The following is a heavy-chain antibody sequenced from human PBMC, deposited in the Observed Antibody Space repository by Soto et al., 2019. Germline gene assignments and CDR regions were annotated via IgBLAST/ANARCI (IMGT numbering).Heavy chain of an antibody. J-gene: IGHJ5*02. V-gene: IGHV1-8*01. CDR3: ARVRVRYSSSNYFEP. CDR2: MNPDSGHT. Sequence: QVQLVQSGAEVKKPGASVKVSCKASGYTFTSYDINWVRQATGQGPEWMGWMNPDSGHTGYARKFRGRVSMTRNTSISTAYMELSSLRSDDTAIYYCARVRVRYSSSNYFEPWGLGTLVTVSS. D-gene: IGHD6-6*01. CDR1: GYTFTSYD.